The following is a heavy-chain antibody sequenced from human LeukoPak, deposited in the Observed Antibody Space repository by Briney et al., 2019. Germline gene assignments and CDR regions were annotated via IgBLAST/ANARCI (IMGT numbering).Heavy chain of an antibody. Sequence: GGSLRLSCAASGFTFSSYGMNWVRQAPGKGLEWVSYISTKSSTIYYADSVKGRFTISRDNAKSSLYLQLNSLRDEDTAVYYCAGEPAAADDAFDIWGQGTMVTVSS. J-gene: IGHJ3*02. CDR1: GFTFSSYG. D-gene: IGHD6-13*01. CDR3: AGEPAAADDAFDI. V-gene: IGHV3-48*02. CDR2: ISTKSSTI.